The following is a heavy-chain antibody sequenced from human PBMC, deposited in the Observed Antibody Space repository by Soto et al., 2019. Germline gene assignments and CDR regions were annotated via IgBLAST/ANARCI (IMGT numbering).Heavy chain of an antibody. J-gene: IGHJ4*02. CDR1: GFPFNYAW. CDR2: IKSKTDDGTT. D-gene: IGHD6-13*01. V-gene: IGHV3-15*07. Sequence: EVQLVESGGGLVKPGGSLRVSCAASGFPFNYAWMSWVRRAPGKGLEWVARIKSKTDDGTTDYAAPEKGRFTISSDDSVNTLYLQMNGLQTEDTAVYSWITFTASRSNPRCFWGPGTLVTVSS. CDR3: ITFTASRSNPRCF.